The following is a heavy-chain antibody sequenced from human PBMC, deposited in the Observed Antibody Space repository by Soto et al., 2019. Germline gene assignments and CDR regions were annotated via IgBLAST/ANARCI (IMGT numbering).Heavy chain of an antibody. J-gene: IGHJ3*02. CDR1: GGTLSDHG. CDR2: TIPVFNTA. V-gene: IGHV1-69*06. D-gene: IGHD3-10*01. CDR3: ARGVYGSGNYYTGPSAFDI. Sequence: QVQLEQSGAEVKKPGSSVKVSCKASGGTLSDHGVAWLRQAPGQGLEWMGGTIPVFNTAKYAQKFQGRVTVTADKFTNIAYTELSSLRSEDTAFYFCARGVYGSGNYYTGPSAFDIWGQGTMVIVSS.